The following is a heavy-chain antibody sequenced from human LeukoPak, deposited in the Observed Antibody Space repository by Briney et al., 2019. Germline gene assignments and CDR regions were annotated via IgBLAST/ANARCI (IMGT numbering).Heavy chain of an antibody. CDR3: ARSYSGSYGDDY. CDR1: GFTFSSYW. CDR2: INTDGSST. D-gene: IGHD1-26*01. J-gene: IGHJ4*02. Sequence: GGSLRLSCAASGFTFSSYWMHWVRQAPGKGLVGVSRINTDGSSTSYADSVKGRFTISRDNAKNTLYLQMNSLRAEDTAVYYCARSYSGSYGDDYWGQGTLVTVSS. V-gene: IGHV3-74*01.